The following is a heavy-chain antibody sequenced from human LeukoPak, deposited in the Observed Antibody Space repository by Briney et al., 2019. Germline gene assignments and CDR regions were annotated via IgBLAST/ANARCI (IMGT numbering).Heavy chain of an antibody. CDR3: ARGGFYCSSTSCLPNWFDP. J-gene: IGHJ5*02. V-gene: IGHV1-69*01. CDR1: GGTFSSYA. D-gene: IGHD2-2*01. Sequence: SVKVSCKACGGTFSSYAISWVRQAPGQGLEWMGGIIPIFGTANYAQKFQGRVTITADESTSTAYMELSSLRSEDTAVYYCARGGFYCSSTSCLPNWFDPWGQGTLVTVSS. CDR2: IIPIFGTA.